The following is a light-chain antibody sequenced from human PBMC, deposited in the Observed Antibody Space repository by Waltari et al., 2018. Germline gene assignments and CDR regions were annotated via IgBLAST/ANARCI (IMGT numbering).Light chain of an antibody. V-gene: IGKV3-15*01. Sequence: SCKASKSVNSKFSWHQKKPGQALRLLIYGASTRATGIPARFSGSGSGTEYLLTISSLQSEDFAVYYCQQYNNWPYTFGQGTKLEIK. CDR2: GAS. J-gene: IGKJ2*01. CDR1: KSVNSK. CDR3: QQYNNWPYT.